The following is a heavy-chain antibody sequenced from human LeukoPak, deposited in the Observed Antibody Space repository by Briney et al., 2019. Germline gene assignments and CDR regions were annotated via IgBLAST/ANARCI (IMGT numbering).Heavy chain of an antibody. CDR2: IYYSGST. CDR1: GGSINTYY. D-gene: IGHD5-18*01. J-gene: IGHJ4*02. CDR3: ARARRGYSYGNFDY. Sequence: SETLSLTCTVSGGSINTYYWSWIRQPPGKGLEGIGYIYYSGSTNYNPSLKSRVTISVDTSKNQFSLNLSSVTAADTAVYYCARARRGYSYGNFDYWGQGTLVTVSS. V-gene: IGHV4-59*01.